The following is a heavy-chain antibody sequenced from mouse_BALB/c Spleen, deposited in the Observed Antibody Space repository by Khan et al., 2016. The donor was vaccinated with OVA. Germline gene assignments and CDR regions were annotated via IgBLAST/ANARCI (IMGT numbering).Heavy chain of an antibody. V-gene: IGHV3-2*02. D-gene: IGHD1-1*01. CDR2: ISYSGVT. Sequence: EVQLQESGPDLLKPSQSLSLTCTVTGYSITSGYAWNWIRQFPGNKLEWMGYISYSGVTSYTPSLKSRISITRDTSKNQFFLQLNSVTTEDTATYYCARGNYYGYYFDYWGQGTTLTVSS. J-gene: IGHJ2*01. CDR3: ARGNYYGYYFDY. CDR1: GYSITSGYA.